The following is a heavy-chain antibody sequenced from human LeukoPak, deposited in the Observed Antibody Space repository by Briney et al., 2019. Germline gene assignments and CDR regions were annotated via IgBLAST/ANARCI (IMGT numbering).Heavy chain of an antibody. Sequence: SETLSLTCTVSGGSISSYYWSWIRQPPGKGLGWIGYIYYSGSTNYNPSLKSRVTISVDTSKNQFSPKLSSVTAADTAVYYCARVAGYVIDYGGQGTLVTVSS. CDR1: GGSISSYY. J-gene: IGHJ4*02. CDR3: ARVAGYVIDY. D-gene: IGHD5-12*01. CDR2: IYYSGST. V-gene: IGHV4-59*01.